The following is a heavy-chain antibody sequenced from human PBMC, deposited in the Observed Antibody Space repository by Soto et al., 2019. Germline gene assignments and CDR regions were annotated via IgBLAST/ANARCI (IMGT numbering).Heavy chain of an antibody. CDR3: ASWLLREHAYDI. Sequence: DVQLVESGGGLIQPGGSLRLSCAAFGLTVSGKKYMAWVRQAPGRGLEWVSGLYDVDGTYYADSVKGRFTVSSDSSKSIVHLQMNSLRPDDTAIYYCASWLLREHAYDIWGVGTTVTVSS. CDR2: LYDVDGT. J-gene: IGHJ3*02. V-gene: IGHV3-53*01. D-gene: IGHD1-26*01. CDR1: GLTVSGKKY.